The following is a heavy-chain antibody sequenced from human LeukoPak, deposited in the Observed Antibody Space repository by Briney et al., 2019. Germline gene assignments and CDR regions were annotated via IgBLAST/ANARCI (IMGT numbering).Heavy chain of an antibody. V-gene: IGHV4-59*01. CDR1: GGSISPYY. Sequence: PSETLSLTCTVSGGSISPYYWSWIRQPPGKGLEWLGYIYYSGNTYYNPSLKSRVAISVDTSKNQFSLKLSSVTAADTAVYYCARSTGSTMFIDYWGQGTLVTVSS. CDR3: ARSTGSTMFIDY. J-gene: IGHJ4*02. CDR2: IYYSGNT. D-gene: IGHD3-10*02.